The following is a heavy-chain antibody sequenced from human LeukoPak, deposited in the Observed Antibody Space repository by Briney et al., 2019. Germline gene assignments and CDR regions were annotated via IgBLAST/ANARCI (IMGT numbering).Heavy chain of an antibody. J-gene: IGHJ3*02. CDR1: GGSISSYY. V-gene: IGHV4-59*01. D-gene: IGHD5-18*01. CDR3: ARGLTAMVPDDVFDI. Sequence: PSETLSLTCTVSGGSISSYYWSWIRQPPGKGLEWIGYIYSIGSTNYNPSLKSRVTISVDTSKNQFSLKLSSVTAADTAVYYCARGLTAMVPDDVFDIWGQGTMVTVSS. CDR2: IYSIGST.